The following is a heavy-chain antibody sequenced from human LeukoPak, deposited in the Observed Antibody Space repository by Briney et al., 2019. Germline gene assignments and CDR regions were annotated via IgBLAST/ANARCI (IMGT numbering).Heavy chain of an antibody. CDR3: AREGRWLQFYYFDY. D-gene: IGHD5-24*01. Sequence: SETLSLTCAVYGGSFSGYYWSWIRQPPGQGLELIGEINHSGSTYYNPSLKSRVTISVDTSKNQFSLKLSSVTAADTAVYYCAREGRWLQFYYFDYWGQGTLVTVSS. CDR2: INHSGST. J-gene: IGHJ4*02. V-gene: IGHV4-34*01. CDR1: GGSFSGYY.